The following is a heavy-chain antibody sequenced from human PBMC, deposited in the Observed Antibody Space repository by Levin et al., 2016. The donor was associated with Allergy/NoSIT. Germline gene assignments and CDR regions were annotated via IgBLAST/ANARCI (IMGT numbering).Heavy chain of an antibody. CDR2: IIPIFGTA. J-gene: IGHJ4*02. V-gene: IGHV1-69*06. Sequence: WVRQAPGQGLEWMGGIIPIFGTANYAQKFQGRVTITADKSTSTAYMELSSLRSEDTAVYYCARDRCGGSCYHGGADWGQGTLVTVSS. D-gene: IGHD2-15*01. CDR3: ARDRCGGSCYHGGAD.